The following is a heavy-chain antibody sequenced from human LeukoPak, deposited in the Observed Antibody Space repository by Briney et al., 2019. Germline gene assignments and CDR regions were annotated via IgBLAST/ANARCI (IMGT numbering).Heavy chain of an antibody. V-gene: IGHV1-18*01. Sequence: GASVKVSCTASGYTFTSYDINWVRQATGQGLEWMGWISTYNGDTNYAQNLQGRVTMTTDTSTSTAYMELRSLRSDDTAVYYCARLPLAAHNWFDTWGQGTLVTVSS. CDR3: ARLPLAAHNWFDT. D-gene: IGHD2-2*01. CDR1: GYTFTSYD. J-gene: IGHJ5*02. CDR2: ISTYNGDT.